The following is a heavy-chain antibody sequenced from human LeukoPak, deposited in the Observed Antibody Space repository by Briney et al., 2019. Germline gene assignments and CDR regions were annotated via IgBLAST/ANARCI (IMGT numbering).Heavy chain of an antibody. CDR2: IKQDGSEK. CDR1: GFTFSSYW. V-gene: IGHV3-7*01. Sequence: GGSLRLSCAASGFTFSSYWMSWVRQAPGKGLEWVANIKQDGSEKYYVDSVKGRFTISRDNAKNSLYLQMNSLRAEDTAVYYCARVFNIKSSGTPFKYYFDYWGRGTLVTVSS. J-gene: IGHJ4*02. D-gene: IGHD6-13*01. CDR3: ARVFNIKSSGTPFKYYFDY.